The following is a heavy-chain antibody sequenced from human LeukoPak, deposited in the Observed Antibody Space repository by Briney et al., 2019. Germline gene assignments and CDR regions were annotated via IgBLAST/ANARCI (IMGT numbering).Heavy chain of an antibody. CDR1: GFTFSSYA. V-gene: IGHV3-30*01. D-gene: IGHD2-2*01. CDR3: ARDDCSSTSCPPGAFDI. CDR2: ISYDGSNK. J-gene: IGHJ3*02. Sequence: PGGSLRLSCAASGFTFSSYAMHWVRQAPGKGLEWEAVISYDGSNKYYADSVKGRFTISRDNSKNTLYLQMNSLRAEDTAVYYCARDDCSSTSCPPGAFDIWGQRTTVTVSS.